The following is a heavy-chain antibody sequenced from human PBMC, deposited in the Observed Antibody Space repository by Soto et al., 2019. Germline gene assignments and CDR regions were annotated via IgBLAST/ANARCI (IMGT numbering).Heavy chain of an antibody. Sequence: SETLSLTCTVSGGSISSSSYYWGWIRQPPGKGLEWIGSIYYSGSTYYNPSLKSRVTISVDTSKNQFSLKLSSVTAADTAVYYCARQMAAAGIWANPFVGYYYYGMDVWGQGTTVTVSS. CDR2: IYYSGST. J-gene: IGHJ6*02. V-gene: IGHV4-39*01. CDR1: GGSISSSSYY. D-gene: IGHD6-13*01. CDR3: ARQMAAAGIWANPFVGYYYYGMDV.